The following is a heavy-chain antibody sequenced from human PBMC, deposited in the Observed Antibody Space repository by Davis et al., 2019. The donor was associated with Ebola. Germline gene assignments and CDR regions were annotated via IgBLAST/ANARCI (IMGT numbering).Heavy chain of an antibody. Sequence: PGGSLRLSCVVSGFTFSGYTMIWVRQAPGKGLEWVSSIDSKFGIFYTDSVRGRFTISRDNAKNSLYLQMNSLRAEETAVYYCARDQSWSFDYWGLGTLVTVSP. V-gene: IGHV3-21*06. J-gene: IGHJ4*02. CDR2: IDSKFGI. CDR1: GFTFSGYT. D-gene: IGHD2-8*02. CDR3: ARDQSWSFDY.